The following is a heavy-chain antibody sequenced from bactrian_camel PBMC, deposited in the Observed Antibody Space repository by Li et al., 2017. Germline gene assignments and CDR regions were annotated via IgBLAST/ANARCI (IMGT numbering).Heavy chain of an antibody. J-gene: IGHJ4*01. V-gene: IGHV3S40*01. Sequence: VQLVESGGGLVQPGGSLRLSCAASGFTFSIYAIAWVRQAPGKGLEWVSNINSWAGNEYYADSVRGRFAISRDNAKNTVYLQLNSLTTEDTAMYYCTNHNAGFEYWGQGTQVTVS. CDR3: TNHNAGFEY. CDR1: GFTFSIYA. CDR2: INSWAGNE. D-gene: IGHD5*01.